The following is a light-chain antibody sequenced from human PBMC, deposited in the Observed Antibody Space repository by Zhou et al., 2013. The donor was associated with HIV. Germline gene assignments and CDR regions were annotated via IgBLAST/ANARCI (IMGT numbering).Light chain of an antibody. V-gene: IGKV1-5*03. CDR1: QSVGTW. CDR2: KAS. J-gene: IGKJ2*04. CDR3: QQYDYYSPCS. Sequence: DIQLTQSPSTLSASVGDRVTITCRASQSVGTWLAWFQQKPGKAPNLLIYKASNLETGVPSRFSGSGSGTEFTLTISSLQPDDFATYYCQQYDYYSPCSFGQGTKLEIK.